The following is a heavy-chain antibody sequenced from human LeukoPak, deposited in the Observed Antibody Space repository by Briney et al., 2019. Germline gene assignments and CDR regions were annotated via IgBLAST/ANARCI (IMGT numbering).Heavy chain of an antibody. J-gene: IGHJ4*02. CDR2: INSDGSST. Sequence: GGSLRLSCAASGFTFSRYWMHWVRQAPGKGLVWVSRINSDGSSTSYADSVKGRFTISRDNAKNTVYPQMNSLRAEDTAVYYCARTGSGSYYNVPDYWGQGTLVTVSS. CDR3: ARTGSGSYYNVPDY. D-gene: IGHD3-10*01. CDR1: GFTFSRYW. V-gene: IGHV3-74*01.